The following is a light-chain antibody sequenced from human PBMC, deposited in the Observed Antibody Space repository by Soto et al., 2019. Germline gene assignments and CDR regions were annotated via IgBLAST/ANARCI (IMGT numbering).Light chain of an antibody. CDR2: GAS. J-gene: IGKJ1*01. CDR1: QSVSSSY. V-gene: IGKV3-20*01. Sequence: EIVLTQSPGTLSLSPGERATLSCRASQSVSSSYLAWYQKKPGQAPRLLIYGASSRATSIPDRFSGSGSGTDFTLTISRLEPEDFAVYYCQQYGSSLTWTFGQGTKVEIQ. CDR3: QQYGSSLTWT.